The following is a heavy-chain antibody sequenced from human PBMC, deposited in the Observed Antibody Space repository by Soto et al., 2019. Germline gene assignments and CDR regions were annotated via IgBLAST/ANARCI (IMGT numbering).Heavy chain of an antibody. CDR1: GFTFSSYA. V-gene: IGHV3-48*02. CDR3: ARDAIGDATNWFDP. Sequence: EVRLVESGGGLAQPGGSLRLSCAASGFTFSSYAMNWVRQSPGKGLEWVSYISMSGTTMFYADSVKGRFTISRDNAKKSLCLQMNSLRDEDTAMYYCARDAIGDATNWFDPWGQGPLVTVSS. CDR2: ISMSGTTM. J-gene: IGHJ5*02.